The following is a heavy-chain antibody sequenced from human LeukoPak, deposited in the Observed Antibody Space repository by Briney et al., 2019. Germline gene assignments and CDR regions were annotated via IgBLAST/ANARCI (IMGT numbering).Heavy chain of an antibody. D-gene: IGHD1-26*01. CDR3: TRDLGGATWGEWNY. CDR1: GFTFSSYG. V-gene: IGHV3-30*02. J-gene: IGHJ4*02. Sequence: GGSLRLSCAASGFTFSSYGMHWVRQAPGKGLEWVAFIRYDGSNKYYADSVKGRFTISRDNSRNTLYLQMNSLRAEDTAVYYCTRDLGGATWGEWNYWGQGTLVTVSS. CDR2: IRYDGSNK.